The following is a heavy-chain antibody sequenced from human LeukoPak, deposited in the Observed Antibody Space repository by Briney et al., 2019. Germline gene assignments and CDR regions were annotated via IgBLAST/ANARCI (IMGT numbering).Heavy chain of an antibody. J-gene: IGHJ4*02. D-gene: IGHD3-16*01. CDR3: ARDPPSRGTRYFDY. Sequence: GSLRLSCAASGFTFSSYDMTWVRQAPGRGPEWVSSISSSSSNKDYVDSVKGRFTVSRDNAKNSLYLQMDSLRVEDTAVYYCARDPPSRGTRYFDYWGQGILVTVSS. V-gene: IGHV3-21*01. CDR2: ISSSSSNK. CDR1: GFTFSSYD.